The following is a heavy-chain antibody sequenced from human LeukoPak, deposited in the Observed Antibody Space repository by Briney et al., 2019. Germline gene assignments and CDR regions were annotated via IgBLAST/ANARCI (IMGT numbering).Heavy chain of an antibody. J-gene: IGHJ5*02. CDR1: GGSISSYY. CDR2: IYSSGST. Sequence: SETLSLTCTVSGGSISSYYWSWIRQPAGKGLEWIGRIYSSGSTNYNPSLKSRVTISVDTSKNQFSLKLSSVTAADTAVYYCARAPIEWELGINWFDPWGQGTLVTVSS. CDR3: ARAPIEWELGINWFDP. V-gene: IGHV4-4*07. D-gene: IGHD1-26*01.